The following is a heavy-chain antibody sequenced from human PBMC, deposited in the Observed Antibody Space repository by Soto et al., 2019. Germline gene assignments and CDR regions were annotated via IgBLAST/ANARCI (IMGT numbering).Heavy chain of an antibody. D-gene: IGHD3-10*01. CDR3: ARQLRDFDY. CDR2: ISTAGYTI. J-gene: IGHJ4*02. Sequence: GGSLRLSXAASGFRFSDYSMIWVRQAPGKGLEWISYISTAGYTIFYADSVKGRFTISRDNVKNSLYLQMSSLRDEDTGVYYCARQLRDFDYWGQGTQVTVSS. V-gene: IGHV3-48*02. CDR1: GFRFSDYS.